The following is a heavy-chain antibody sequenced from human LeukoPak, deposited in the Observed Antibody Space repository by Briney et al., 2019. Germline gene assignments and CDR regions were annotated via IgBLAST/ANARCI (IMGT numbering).Heavy chain of an antibody. CDR1: GFTFSSYT. Sequence: PGGSLRLSCVASGFTFSSYTMNWVRQAPGKGLEWVSYISSSGSTIYYADSVKGRFTISRDNAKNSLYLQMNSLRAEDTAVYYCARDSSWFDYWGQGTLVTVSS. J-gene: IGHJ4*02. V-gene: IGHV3-48*03. CDR2: ISSSGSTI. CDR3: ARDSSWFDY.